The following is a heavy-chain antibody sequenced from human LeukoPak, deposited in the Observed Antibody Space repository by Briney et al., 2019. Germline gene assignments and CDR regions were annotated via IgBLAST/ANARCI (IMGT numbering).Heavy chain of an antibody. CDR3: ARPEYYDSSGYDY. Sequence: SGTLSLTCTVSGGSISSSSYYWGWIRQPPGKGLEWIGSIYYSGSTYYNPSLKSRVTISVDTSKNQFSLKLSSVTAADTAVYYCARPEYYDSSGYDYWGQGTLVTVSS. D-gene: IGHD3-22*01. CDR1: GGSISSSSYY. CDR2: IYYSGST. V-gene: IGHV4-39*01. J-gene: IGHJ4*02.